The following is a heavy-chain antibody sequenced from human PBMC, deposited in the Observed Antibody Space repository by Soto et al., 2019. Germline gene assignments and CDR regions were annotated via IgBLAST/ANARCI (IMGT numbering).Heavy chain of an antibody. CDR1: GYTFTRSG. J-gene: IGHJ4*02. D-gene: IGHD6-6*01. V-gene: IGHV1-2*04. Sequence: ASVKVSCKASGYTFTRSGISWVRQAPGQGLEWMGWINPNSGGTNYAQKFQGWVTMTRDTSISTAYMELGRLRSDDTAVYYCARVSEEDSSSSAEFVYWGQGTLVTVSS. CDR3: ARVSEEDSSSSAEFVY. CDR2: INPNSGGT.